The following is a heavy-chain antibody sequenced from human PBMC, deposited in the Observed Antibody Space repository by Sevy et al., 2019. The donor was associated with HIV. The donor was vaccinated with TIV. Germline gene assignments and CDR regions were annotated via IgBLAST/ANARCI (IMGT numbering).Heavy chain of an antibody. CDR3: AREYTMIVEKSAFDI. Sequence: SETLSLTCTVSGYSISSGYYWGWIRQPPGKGLEWIGSIYQSGSTYYNSSPKSRVTISVETSKNQFSLKLSSVTAADTAVYYCAREYTMIVEKSAFDIWGQGTMVTVSS. J-gene: IGHJ3*02. CDR2: IYQSGST. CDR1: GYSISSGYY. D-gene: IGHD3-22*01. V-gene: IGHV4-38-2*02.